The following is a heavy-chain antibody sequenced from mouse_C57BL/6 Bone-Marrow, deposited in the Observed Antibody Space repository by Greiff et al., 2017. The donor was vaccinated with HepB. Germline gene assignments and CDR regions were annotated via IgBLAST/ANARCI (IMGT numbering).Heavy chain of an antibody. D-gene: IGHD1-1*01. CDR3: TTLDYYGSSYPFDY. J-gene: IGHJ2*01. Sequence: VQLQQSGAELVRPGASVKLSCTASGFNIKDDYMHWVKQRPEQGLEWIGWIDPENGDTEYASKFQGKATITADTSSNTAYLQLSSLTSEDTAVYYCTTLDYYGSSYPFDYWGQGTTLTVSS. CDR2: IDPENGDT. CDR1: GFNIKDDY. V-gene: IGHV14-4*01.